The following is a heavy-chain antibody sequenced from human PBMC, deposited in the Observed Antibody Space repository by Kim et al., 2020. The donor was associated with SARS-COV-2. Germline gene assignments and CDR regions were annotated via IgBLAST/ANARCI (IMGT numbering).Heavy chain of an antibody. CDR1: GGSISSSNW. D-gene: IGHD3-9*01. CDR2: IYHSGST. V-gene: IGHV4-4*02. J-gene: IGHJ6*02. Sequence: SETLSLTCAVSGGSISSSNWWSWVRQPPGKGLEWIGEIYHSGSTNYNPSLKSRVTISVDKSKNQFSLKLSSVTAADPAVYYCAREFVRYFDSYYYYYGMDVWGQGTTVTVSS. CDR3: AREFVRYFDSYYYYYGMDV.